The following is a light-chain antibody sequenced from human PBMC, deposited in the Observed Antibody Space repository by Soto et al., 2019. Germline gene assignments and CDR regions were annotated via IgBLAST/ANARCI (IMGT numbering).Light chain of an antibody. CDR1: QGISSW. Sequence: DIQMTQSPSSVSASVGDRVTITCRASQGISSWLGWYQQKPGKAPKLLIYAASSLQSGVPSRFSGSGSGTDFTLTISSLQPEDVATYYCQQANSFRPNFGQGTRLEIK. V-gene: IGKV1D-12*01. J-gene: IGKJ5*01. CDR2: AAS. CDR3: QQANSFRPN.